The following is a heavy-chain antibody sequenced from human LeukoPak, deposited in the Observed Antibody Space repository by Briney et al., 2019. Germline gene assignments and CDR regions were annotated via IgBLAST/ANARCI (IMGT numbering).Heavy chain of an antibody. V-gene: IGHV5-51*01. Sequence: GESLKISCKGSGYSFISYWIGWVRQMPGKGLEWMGIIYPGDSDTRYSPSFQGQVTISADKSISTAYLQWSSLKASDTAMYYCARHVRGHHYDSSGTIDYWGQGTLVTVSS. CDR2: IYPGDSDT. D-gene: IGHD3-22*01. CDR1: GYSFISYW. CDR3: ARHVRGHHYDSSGTIDY. J-gene: IGHJ4*02.